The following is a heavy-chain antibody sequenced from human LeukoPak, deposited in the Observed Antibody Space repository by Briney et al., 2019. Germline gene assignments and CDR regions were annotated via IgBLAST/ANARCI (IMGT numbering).Heavy chain of an antibody. J-gene: IGHJ4*02. CDR3: ARAGLTGTTYDYYFDY. V-gene: IGHV1-69*13. CDR2: IIPIFGTA. CDR1: GGTFSSYA. Sequence: SVKVSCKASGGTFSSYAISWVRRAPGQGLEWMGGIIPIFGTANYAQKFQGRVTITADESTSTAYMELSSLRSEDTAVYYCARAGLTGTTYDYYFDYWGQGTLVTVSS. D-gene: IGHD1-20*01.